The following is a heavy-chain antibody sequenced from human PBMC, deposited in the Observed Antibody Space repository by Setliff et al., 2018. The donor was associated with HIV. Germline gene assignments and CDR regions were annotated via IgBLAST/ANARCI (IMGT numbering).Heavy chain of an antibody. CDR1: GGSLSDYY. V-gene: IGHV4-34*10. D-gene: IGHD3-22*01. CDR3: ARLRLTMIMGVDYFNH. J-gene: IGHJ4*02. Sequence: PSETLSLTCVVYGGSLSDYYWSWIRQPPGKGLEWIGEINHSGNTTYNPSLKSRVTMSVDTTKNQFSLKLNTVTAADTAVYYCARLRLTMIMGVDYFNHWGQGTLVTVSS. CDR2: INHSGNT.